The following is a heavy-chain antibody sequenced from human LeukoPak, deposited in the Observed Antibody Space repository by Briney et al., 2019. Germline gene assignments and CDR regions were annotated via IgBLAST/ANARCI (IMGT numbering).Heavy chain of an antibody. V-gene: IGHV4-4*07. CDR2: IYPSGTT. J-gene: IGHJ1*01. CDR3: ADDYGD. D-gene: IGHD4-17*01. CDR1: GGSVSSYY. Sequence: PSETLSLTCSVSGGSVSSYYWSWIRQPAGKGLEWIGRIYPSGTTPYNPSLKSRVTMSVDTSKNQFSLKLTSVTAADTAVYYCADDYGDWGQGTLVTVSS.